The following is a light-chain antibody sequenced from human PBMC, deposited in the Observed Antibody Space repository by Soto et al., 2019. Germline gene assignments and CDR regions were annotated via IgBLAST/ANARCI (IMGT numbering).Light chain of an antibody. CDR3: SSYAGSNNLHVL. CDR1: SSDVGGYEY. V-gene: IGLV2-8*01. J-gene: IGLJ2*01. Sequence: QSALTQPPSASGSPGQSVTISCTGSSSDVGGYEYVSWYQQLPGKAPKLIIYEVIKRPSGVPDRFSGSKSGNTASLTVSGLQAEDEADYYCSSYAGSNNLHVLFGGGTKLTVL. CDR2: EVI.